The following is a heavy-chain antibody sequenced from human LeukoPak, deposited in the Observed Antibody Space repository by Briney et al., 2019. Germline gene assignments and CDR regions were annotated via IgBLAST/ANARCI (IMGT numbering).Heavy chain of an antibody. J-gene: IGHJ6*02. CDR1: GGTFGTYV. V-gene: IGHV1-69*13. CDR2: IIPIFGTT. CDR3: ATDQDIVSIPAALDV. Sequence: GASVKVSCKASGGTFGTYVISWVRQAPGQGHEWMGLIIPIFGTTNYAQTFQGRVTITVDESTSTAYMELSSLRSDDTAVYYCATDQDIVSIPAALDVWGQGTTVTVSS. D-gene: IGHD2-2*01.